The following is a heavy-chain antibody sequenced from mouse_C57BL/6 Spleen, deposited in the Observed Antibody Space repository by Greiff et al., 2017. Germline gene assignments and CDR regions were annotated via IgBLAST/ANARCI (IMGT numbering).Heavy chain of an antibody. J-gene: IGHJ2*01. V-gene: IGHV5-17*01. CDR2: ISGGSSTF. Sequence: VQLKESGGGLVKPGGSLKLSCAASGFTFSDYGMHWVRQAPGKGLEWVAYISGGSSTFYYAGTLKGRFTISRDNAKNTLFLQMTSLRSEDTAMYYCARPGLGYFDYWGQGTTLTVSS. CDR3: ARPGLGYFDY. D-gene: IGHD2-4*01. CDR1: GFTFSDYG.